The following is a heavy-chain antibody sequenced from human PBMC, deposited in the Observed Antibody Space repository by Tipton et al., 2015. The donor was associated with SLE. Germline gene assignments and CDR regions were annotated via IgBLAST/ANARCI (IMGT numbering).Heavy chain of an antibody. D-gene: IGHD4-23*01. CDR1: GYTFTSYG. V-gene: IGHV1-18*01. J-gene: IGHJ3*02. CDR2: ISANHGNT. Sequence: QLVQSGAEVKKPGASVKVPCKASGYTFTSYGITWVRQAPGQGLEWLGWISANHGNTNYAQKLQNRLTLTTDTSTSTAYMELRSLRSDDTAVYYCARAPQWELPTFDIWGQGTMVTGCS. CDR3: ARAPQWELPTFDI.